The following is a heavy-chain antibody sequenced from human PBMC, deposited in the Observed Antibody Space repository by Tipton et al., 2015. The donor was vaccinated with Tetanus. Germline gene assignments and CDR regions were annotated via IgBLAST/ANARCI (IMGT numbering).Heavy chain of an antibody. Sequence: QSGPEVKKPGASVKVSCKASGYTFTSYGISWVRQAPGQGLEWMGWISAYNGNTNYAQKLQGRVTMTTDTSTSTAYMELRSLRSDDPAVYYWARDRACSRGWFTQHDYWGQGTLGTFSS. V-gene: IGHV1-18*01. J-gene: IGHJ4*02. CDR2: ISAYNGNT. CDR3: ARDRACSRGWFTQHDY. CDR1: GYTFTSYG. D-gene: IGHD6-19*01.